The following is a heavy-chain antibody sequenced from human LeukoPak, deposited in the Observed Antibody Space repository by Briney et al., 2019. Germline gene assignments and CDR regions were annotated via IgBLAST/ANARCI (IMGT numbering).Heavy chain of an antibody. CDR2: MNPNSGNT. CDR3: ARRAYCGGDCYLPLYYYYYMDV. CDR1: GYTFTSYD. J-gene: IGHJ6*03. V-gene: IGHV1-8*01. Sequence: ASVKVSCKASGYTFTSYDINWVRQATGQGLEWMGWMNPNSGNTGYAQKFQGRVTMTRNTSISTAYMELSSLRSEDTAVYYCARRAYCGGDCYLPLYYYYYMDVRGKGTTVTISS. D-gene: IGHD2-21*02.